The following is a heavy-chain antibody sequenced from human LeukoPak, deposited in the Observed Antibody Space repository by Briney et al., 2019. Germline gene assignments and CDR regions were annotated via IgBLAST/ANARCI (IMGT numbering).Heavy chain of an antibody. CDR3: ARDLTRALDYYYYGVDV. V-gene: IGHV3-33*01. CDR2: IWYDGSNK. J-gene: IGHJ6*02. CDR1: GFTFSSYG. Sequence: PGRSLRLSCAASGFTFSSYGMHWVRQAPGKGLEWVAVIWYDGSNKYYADSVKGRFTISRDNSKNTLYLQMNSLRAEDTAVYYCARDLTRALDYYYYGVDVWGQGTTVTV. D-gene: IGHD2-2*01.